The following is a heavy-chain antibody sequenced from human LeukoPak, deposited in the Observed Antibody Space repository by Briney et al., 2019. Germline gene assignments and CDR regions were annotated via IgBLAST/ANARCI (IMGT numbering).Heavy chain of an antibody. V-gene: IGHV4-59*12. D-gene: IGHD1-1*01. CDR3: ARIGNYYFDY. J-gene: IGHJ4*02. CDR2: IYHSGST. Sequence: PSETLSLTCTVSGGSISSYYWSWIRQSPGKGLEWIGEIYHSGSTNYNPSLKSRVTISVDKSKNQFSLKLTSVTAADTAVYYCARIGNYYFDYWGQGTLVTVSS. CDR1: GGSISSYY.